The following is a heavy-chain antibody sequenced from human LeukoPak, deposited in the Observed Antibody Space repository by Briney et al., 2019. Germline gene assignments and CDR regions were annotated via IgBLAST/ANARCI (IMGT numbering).Heavy chain of an antibody. CDR2: IHYSGNT. D-gene: IGHD5-18*01. CDR3: VRLGKEVTYRAYYFNY. J-gene: IGHJ4*02. CDR1: GGSLSSDY. V-gene: IGHV4-59*08. Sequence: SEPLSLTCTVSGGSLSSDYWSWIRQPPGKGLEYIGFIHYSGNTNYNPSLKSRVTISIGTSKNQLSLKLSSVTAADTAVYYCVRLGKEVTYRAYYFNYWGQGTLVTVSS.